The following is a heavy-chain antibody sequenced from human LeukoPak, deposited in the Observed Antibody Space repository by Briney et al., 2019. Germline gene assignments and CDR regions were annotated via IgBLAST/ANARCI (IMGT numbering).Heavy chain of an antibody. CDR1: GYTLTELS. Sequence: ASVKVSCKVSGYTLTELSMHWVRQAPGKGLEWMGGFDPEDGETIYAQKFQGRVTMTEDTSTDTAYMELSNLRSEDTAVYYCATCLGGSGSYCSFDYWGQGTLVTVSS. J-gene: IGHJ4*02. D-gene: IGHD3-10*01. CDR2: FDPEDGET. CDR3: ATCLGGSGSYCSFDY. V-gene: IGHV1-24*01.